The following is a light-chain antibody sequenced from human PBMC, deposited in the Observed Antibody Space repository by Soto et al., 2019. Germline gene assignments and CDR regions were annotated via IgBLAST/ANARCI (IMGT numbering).Light chain of an antibody. CDR2: AAS. J-gene: IGKJ1*01. V-gene: IGKV1-17*01. Sequence: DIQMTQSPFSLSASVGDRVTITCRASQGIRNDLAWYQQKPGKAPKRLIFAASSLQSGVPSRFSGSGFGTEFTLTISSLQPEDFAAYYCLQQNTFPWTFGQGTKVEIK. CDR1: QGIRND. CDR3: LQQNTFPWT.